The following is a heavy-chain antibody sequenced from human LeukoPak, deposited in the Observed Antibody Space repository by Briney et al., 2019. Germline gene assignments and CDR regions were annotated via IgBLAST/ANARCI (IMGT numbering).Heavy chain of an antibody. CDR1: EFTFSSYW. CDR3: ARAGFEPYYYESGGYYYHDY. D-gene: IGHD3-22*01. V-gene: IGHV3-74*01. Sequence: GGSLRLSCAASEFTFSSYWMHWVRRAPGKGLVWVSRINSDGSSTSYADSVKGRFTISRDNAKNTLYLQMNSLRAEDTAVYYCARAGFEPYYYESGGYYYHDYWGQGTLVTVSS. J-gene: IGHJ4*02. CDR2: INSDGSST.